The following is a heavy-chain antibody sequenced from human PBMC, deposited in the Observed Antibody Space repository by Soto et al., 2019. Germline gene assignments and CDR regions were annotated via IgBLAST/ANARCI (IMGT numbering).Heavy chain of an antibody. CDR2: IYYSGST. Sequence: PSETLSLTCTVSGGSISSYYWSWIRQPPGKRLEWIGYIYYSGSTNYNPSLKSRVTISVDTSKNQFSLKLSSVTAADTAVYYCARGSNGDFDYWGQGTLVTVSS. CDR1: GGSISSYY. V-gene: IGHV4-59*01. D-gene: IGHD4-17*01. CDR3: ARGSNGDFDY. J-gene: IGHJ4*02.